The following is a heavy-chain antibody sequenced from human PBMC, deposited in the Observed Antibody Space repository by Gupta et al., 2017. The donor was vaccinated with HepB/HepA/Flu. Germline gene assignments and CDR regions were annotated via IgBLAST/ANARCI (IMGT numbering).Heavy chain of an antibody. J-gene: IGHJ6*02. D-gene: IGHD6-13*01. Sequence: EVQLVESGGGLVQPGGSLRLSCAASGFTVSSNYMSWVRQAPGKGLEWVSVIYSGGSTYYADSVKGRFTISRHNSKNTLYLQMNSLRAEDTAVYYCARESVVSSSWYYYYYGMDVWGQGTTVTVSS. CDR1: GFTVSSNY. V-gene: IGHV3-53*04. CDR3: ARESVVSSSWYYYYYGMDV. CDR2: IYSGGST.